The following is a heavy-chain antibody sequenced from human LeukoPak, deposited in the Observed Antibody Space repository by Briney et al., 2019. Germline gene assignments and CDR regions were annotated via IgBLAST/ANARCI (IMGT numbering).Heavy chain of an antibody. J-gene: IGHJ4*02. D-gene: IGHD6-19*01. CDR1: GDSVSSNSAA. V-gene: IGHV6-1*01. CDR3: ARERKTGKTVAGTHELDY. CDR2: TYYRPKWYN. Sequence: SQTLSLTCAISGDSVSSNSAAWNWIRQSPSRGLEWLGRTYYRPKWYNDYAVSVKSRITINPDTSKNQFSLQLNSVTPEDTAVYYCARERKTGKTVAGTHELDYWGQGTLVTVSS.